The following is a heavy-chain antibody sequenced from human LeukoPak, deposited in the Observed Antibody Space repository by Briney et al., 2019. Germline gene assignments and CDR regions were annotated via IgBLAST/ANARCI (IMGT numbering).Heavy chain of an antibody. Sequence: SETLSLTCTVSGGSISSYYWSWIRQPPGKGLEWIGYIYTSGSTNYNPSLKSRVTISVDTSKNQFSLKLSSVTAADTAVYYCARRSVSGYDSFDYWGQGTLVTVSS. CDR2: IYTSGST. D-gene: IGHD5-12*01. CDR1: GGSISSYY. J-gene: IGHJ4*02. V-gene: IGHV4-4*09. CDR3: ARRSVSGYDSFDY.